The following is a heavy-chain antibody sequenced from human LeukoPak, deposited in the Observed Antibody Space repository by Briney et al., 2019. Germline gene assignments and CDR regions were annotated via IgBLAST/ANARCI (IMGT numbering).Heavy chain of an antibody. Sequence: PSQTLSLTCTVSGGSISSSSYYWGWIRQPPGKGLEWIGSIYYSGSTYYNPSLKSRVTISVDTSKNQFSLKLSSVTAADTAVYYCARQKSGGSHLDLWGRGTLVTVSS. J-gene: IGHJ2*01. CDR3: ARQKSGGSHLDL. V-gene: IGHV4-39*01. CDR1: GGSISSSSYY. D-gene: IGHD3-10*01. CDR2: IYYSGST.